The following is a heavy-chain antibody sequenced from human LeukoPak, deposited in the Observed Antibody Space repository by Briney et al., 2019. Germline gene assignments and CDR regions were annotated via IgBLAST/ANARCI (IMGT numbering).Heavy chain of an antibody. CDR2: ISYDGSNK. D-gene: IGHD6-13*01. V-gene: IGHV3-30-3*01. CDR3: AKDRYSSSWYYFDY. CDR1: GFTFSSYA. J-gene: IGHJ4*02. Sequence: PGGSLRLSCAASGFTFSSYAMHWVRQAPGKGLEWVAVISYDGSNKYYADSVKGRFTISRDNSKNTLYLQMNSLRAEDTAVYYCAKDRYSSSWYYFDYWGQGTLVTVSS.